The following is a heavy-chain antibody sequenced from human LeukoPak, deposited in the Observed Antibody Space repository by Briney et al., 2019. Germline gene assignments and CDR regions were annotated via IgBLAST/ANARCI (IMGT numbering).Heavy chain of an antibody. Sequence: GGSLRLSCAASGFTFSSYAMSWVRQAPGKGLEWVSAISGSGGSTYYADSVKGRFTISRDNSKNALYLQMNSLRAEDTAVYYCAKAVGSGDYYGMDVWGQGTTVTVSS. CDR2: ISGSGGST. J-gene: IGHJ6*02. CDR3: AKAVGSGDYYGMDV. V-gene: IGHV3-23*01. D-gene: IGHD7-27*01. CDR1: GFTFSSYA.